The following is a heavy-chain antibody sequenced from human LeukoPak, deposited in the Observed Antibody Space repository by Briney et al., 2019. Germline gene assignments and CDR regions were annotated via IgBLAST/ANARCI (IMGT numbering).Heavy chain of an antibody. J-gene: IGHJ4*02. V-gene: IGHV4-4*07. CDR2: VYSSGVG. CDR1: GGSITGYY. Sequence: PSETLSLTCTVSGGSITGYYWNWIRQPAGQGLEWLGRVYSSGVGNYNPSLTSRVTMSVDTSKNQFSLKLTSLTAADTAVYYGARDEFLHEIDSSGYFVYWGQGTLVTVSS. D-gene: IGHD3-22*01. CDR3: ARDEFLHEIDSSGYFVY.